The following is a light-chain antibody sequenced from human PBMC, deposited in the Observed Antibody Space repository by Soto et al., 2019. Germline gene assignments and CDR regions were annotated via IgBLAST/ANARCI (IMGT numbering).Light chain of an antibody. V-gene: IGKV3-11*01. CDR1: QSVSSY. CDR3: QHRSNWPRT. J-gene: IGKJ2*01. CDR2: DAS. Sequence: EIVLTQSPATLSLSPGERATLSCRASQSVSSYLAWYQQKPGQAPRLLIYDASNRATGIPVRFSGSGSGTDFTLTITSLEPEDFAVYYCQHRSNWPRTFGQGTKLEIK.